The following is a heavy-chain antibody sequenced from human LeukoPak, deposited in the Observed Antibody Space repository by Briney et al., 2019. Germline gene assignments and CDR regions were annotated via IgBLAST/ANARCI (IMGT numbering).Heavy chain of an antibody. D-gene: IGHD1-26*01. J-gene: IGHJ4*02. Sequence: SETLSLTCAVSGYSISSGYYWGWIRQPPGKGLEWIGSIYHSGSTYYNPSLKSRVTMSVDTSKNQFSLKLSSVTAADTAVYYCARVGAHDFDYWGQGTLVTVSS. CDR3: ARVGAHDFDY. CDR1: GYSISSGYY. CDR2: IYHSGST. V-gene: IGHV4-38-2*01.